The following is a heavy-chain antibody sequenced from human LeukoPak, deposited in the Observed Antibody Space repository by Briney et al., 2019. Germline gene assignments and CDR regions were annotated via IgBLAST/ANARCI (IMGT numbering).Heavy chain of an antibody. CDR2: ISSSSSTI. D-gene: IGHD6-19*01. CDR3: ARAPTVEAVAGTPLYYYYYMDV. CDR1: GFTFSSYS. V-gene: IGHV3-48*01. J-gene: IGHJ6*03. Sequence: GGSLRLSCAASGFTFSSYSMNWVRQAPGKGLEWVSYISSSSSTIYYADSVKGRFTISRDNAKNSLYLQMNSLRAEDTAVYYCARAPTVEAVAGTPLYYYYYMDVWGKGTTVTVSS.